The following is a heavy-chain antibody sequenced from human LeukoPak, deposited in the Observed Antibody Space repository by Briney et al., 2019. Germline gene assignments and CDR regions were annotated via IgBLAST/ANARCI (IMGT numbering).Heavy chain of an antibody. CDR1: GYTFTSYD. Sequence: ASVKVSCKASGYTFTSYDINWVRQATGQGLEWMGWMNPNSGNTGYAQKFQGRVTITRNTSISTAYMELSSLRSEDTAVYYCARDVGARLPGDYWGQGTLVTVSS. CDR3: ARDVGARLPGDY. V-gene: IGHV1-8*03. J-gene: IGHJ4*02. CDR2: MNPNSGNT. D-gene: IGHD1-26*01.